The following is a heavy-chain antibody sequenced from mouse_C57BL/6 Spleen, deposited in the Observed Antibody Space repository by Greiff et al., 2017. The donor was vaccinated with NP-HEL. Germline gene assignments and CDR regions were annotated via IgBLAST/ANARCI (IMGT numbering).Heavy chain of an antibody. V-gene: IGHV2-5*01. Sequence: QVQLQQSGPGLVQPSQSLSITCTVSGFSLTSYGVHWVRQSPGKGLEWLGVIWRGGSTDYNAAFMSRLSITKDNSKSQVFFKMNSLQADDTAIYYCAKTEKKGGYAMDYWGQGTSVTVSS. CDR2: IWRGGST. CDR3: AKTEKKGGYAMDY. CDR1: GFSLTSYG. J-gene: IGHJ4*01.